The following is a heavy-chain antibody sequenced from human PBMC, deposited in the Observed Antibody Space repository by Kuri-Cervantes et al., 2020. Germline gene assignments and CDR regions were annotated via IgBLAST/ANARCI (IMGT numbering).Heavy chain of an antibody. CDR1: GFTASSNY. CDR3: SRHDWFEP. CDR2: IYSNGRP. Sequence: GESLKISCAASGFTASSNYMSWVRHAPGKGLEWVSVIYSNGRPYYADSAMVRFTISRDNSKNSLYLQMNSWGVEDTALYYRSRHDWFEPWGQGTRVTVSS. J-gene: IGHJ5*02. V-gene: IGHV3-53*01.